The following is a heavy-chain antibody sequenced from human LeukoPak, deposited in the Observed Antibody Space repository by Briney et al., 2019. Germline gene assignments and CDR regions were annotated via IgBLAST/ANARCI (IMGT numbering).Heavy chain of an antibody. CDR1: GFTFSSYA. CDR2: VSGNGGTT. D-gene: IGHD3-22*01. V-gene: IGHV3-64D*09. Sequence: GGSLRLSCSASGFTFSSYAMHWVRQAPGKGLEYVSGVSGNGGTTYYADSVEGRFTISRDNSKNTLYLQMSSLRVEDTAAYYCVKDRRVYYHDSSFDYWGQGTLVTVSS. J-gene: IGHJ4*02. CDR3: VKDRRVYYHDSSFDY.